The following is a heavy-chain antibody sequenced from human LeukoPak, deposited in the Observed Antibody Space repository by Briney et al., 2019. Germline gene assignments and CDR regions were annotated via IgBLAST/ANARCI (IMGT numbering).Heavy chain of an antibody. CDR1: AFTDIIYA. J-gene: IGHJ6*04. D-gene: IGHD6-13*01. V-gene: IGHV3-23*01. CDR2: ISGGGGST. Sequence: GGYLRLSCPPSAFTDIIYAMSWARHPARSGMEWDPVISGGGGSTSYSASVKGRFTISRDNSKNTLYLQKNNLMGEDTAVYYCAKDLCGMTPWYFDVWGKGTMVTVSS. CDR3: AKDLCGMTPWYFDV.